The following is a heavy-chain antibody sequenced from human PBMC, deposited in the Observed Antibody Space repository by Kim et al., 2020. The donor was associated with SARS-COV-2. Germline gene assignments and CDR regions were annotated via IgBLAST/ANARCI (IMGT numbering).Heavy chain of an antibody. CDR3: ASQLDGPLDS. D-gene: IGHD3-3*01. V-gene: IGHV4-39*01. J-gene: IGHJ4*02. CDR1: GASITTPTYF. Sequence: SETLSLTCTVSGASITTPTYFWGWIRQPPGKGLEWIGTVYDGDAYYNSSLKSRVTMSLDTSKNQFSLNLKSVTAADTAVYFCASQLDGPLDSWGQGTLVT. CDR2: VYDGDA.